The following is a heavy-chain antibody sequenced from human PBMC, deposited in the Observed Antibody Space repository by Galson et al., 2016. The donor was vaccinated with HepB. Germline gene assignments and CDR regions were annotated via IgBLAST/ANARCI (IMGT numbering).Heavy chain of an antibody. Sequence: SVKVSCKASGGTFSTYAISWVRQAPGQGLEWMGRIIPIFGTANYAQKFQGRATITADEYTSTAYMELSSLRSEDTAMYYCARVLEGPYNWFDPWGQGTLVTVSS. CDR3: ARVLEGPYNWFDP. CDR1: GGTFSTYA. J-gene: IGHJ5*02. V-gene: IGHV1-69*13. CDR2: IIPIFGTA.